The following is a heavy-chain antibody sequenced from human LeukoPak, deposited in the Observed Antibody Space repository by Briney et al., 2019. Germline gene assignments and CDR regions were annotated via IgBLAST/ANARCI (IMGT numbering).Heavy chain of an antibody. J-gene: IGHJ4*02. CDR2: ITGSSSSI. CDR3: AREPTYTSSWYATCDY. D-gene: IGHD6-13*01. Sequence: RGSLRLSCAASGFTFSNYNMNWVRQAPGKGLEWISYITGSSSSIYYADSVKGRFTISRDNAKNSLYLQMNSLRAEDTAVYYCAREPTYTSSWYATCDYWGQGIQVTVSS. CDR1: GFTFSNYN. V-gene: IGHV3-48*01.